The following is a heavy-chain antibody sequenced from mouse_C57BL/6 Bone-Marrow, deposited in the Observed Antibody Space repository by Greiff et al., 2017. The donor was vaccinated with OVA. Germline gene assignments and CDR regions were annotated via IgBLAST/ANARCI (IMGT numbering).Heavy chain of an antibody. D-gene: IGHD1-1*01. CDR2: INPGSGGT. V-gene: IGHV1-54*01. J-gene: IGHJ3*01. Sequence: VKLQQSGAELVRPGTSVKVSCKASGYAFTNYLIEWVKQRPGQGLEWIGVINPGSGGTNYNEKFKGKATLTADKSSSTAYMQLSSLTSEDSAVYFCARDYGMGFAYWGQGTLVTVSA. CDR1: GYAFTNYL. CDR3: ARDYGMGFAY.